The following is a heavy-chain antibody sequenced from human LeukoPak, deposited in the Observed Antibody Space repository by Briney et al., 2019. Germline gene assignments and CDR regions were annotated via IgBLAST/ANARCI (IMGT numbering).Heavy chain of an antibody. Sequence: PGGSLRLSCAASGFTFSSHAMSWVRQAPGKGLEWVSGIIGSGGSTYYADSVKGRFTISRDNSKNKLYLQMNSLRAEDTAVYYCAKWSSGSPGDYWGQGTLVTVSS. CDR2: IIGSGGST. V-gene: IGHV3-23*01. CDR3: AKWSSGSPGDY. D-gene: IGHD1-26*01. J-gene: IGHJ4*02. CDR1: GFTFSSHA.